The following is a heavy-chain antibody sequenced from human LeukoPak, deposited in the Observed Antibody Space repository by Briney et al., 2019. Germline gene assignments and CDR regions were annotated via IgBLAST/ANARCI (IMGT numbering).Heavy chain of an antibody. J-gene: IGHJ5*02. CDR2: ISGSGYRT. D-gene: IGHD2-2*01. CDR3: AKDLGYCSSTSCYGSWFDP. Sequence: GGSLRLSRAASEFTFSNYEMNWVRQAPGKGLEWVSHISGSGYRTNYADSVKGRFTISRDNSENTLYLQMNSLRAEDTAVYYCAKDLGYCSSTSCYGSWFDPWGQGTLVTVSS. CDR1: EFTFSNYE. V-gene: IGHV3-23*01.